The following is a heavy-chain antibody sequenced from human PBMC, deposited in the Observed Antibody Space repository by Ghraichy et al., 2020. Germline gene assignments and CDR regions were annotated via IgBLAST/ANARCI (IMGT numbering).Heavy chain of an antibody. J-gene: IGHJ4*02. CDR2: ITASGGAT. CDR3: AKESGNYGDFGDFDY. CDR1: GFTFRKYA. Sequence: GGSLRLSCSASGFTFRKYAMSWVRQAPEKGLEWVSAITASGGATYYTDSVKGRFTISRDNSKNTVSLQMSSLRAEDTAVYYCAKESGNYGDFGDFDYWGQGALVTVSS. D-gene: IGHD4-17*01. V-gene: IGHV3-23*01.